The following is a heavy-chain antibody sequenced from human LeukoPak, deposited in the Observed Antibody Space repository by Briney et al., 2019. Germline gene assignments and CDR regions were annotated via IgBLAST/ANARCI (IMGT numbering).Heavy chain of an antibody. D-gene: IGHD1-26*01. CDR1: GFTFSSYA. Sequence: TGGSLRLSCAASGFTFSSYAMNWVRQAPGKGLEWVSTISNSGDRTYYADSVKGRFTISRDNSKNTLYLQMNSLRTEDTAVYYCAKDFVPRGGSYFPGFDYWGQGTLVTVSS. CDR3: AKDFVPRGGSYFPGFDY. J-gene: IGHJ4*02. CDR2: ISNSGDRT. V-gene: IGHV3-23*01.